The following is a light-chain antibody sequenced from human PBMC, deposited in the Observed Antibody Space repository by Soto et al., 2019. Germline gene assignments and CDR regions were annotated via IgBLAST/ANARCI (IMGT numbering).Light chain of an antibody. CDR3: SSYTSSTNQV. CDR2: AVS. V-gene: IGLV2-14*01. CDR1: SSDVGCYNY. Sequence: QSALTQPASVSGSTGQSITISCTGPSSDVGCYNYVSWYQRHPGRAPKLIIYAVSNRPSGVSNRYTGSNSCNPASLTISGLPPGDEADYSCSSYTSSTNQVFGGRTKGTV. J-gene: IGLJ2*01.